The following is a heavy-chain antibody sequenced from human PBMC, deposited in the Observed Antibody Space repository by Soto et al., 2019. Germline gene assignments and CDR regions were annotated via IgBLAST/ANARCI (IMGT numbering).Heavy chain of an antibody. D-gene: IGHD2-15*01. V-gene: IGHV3-33*01. CDR3: AREYGRYCSGGSCYSTDY. Sequence: GGSLRLSCAASGFTFSSYGMHWVRQAPGKGLEWVAVIWYDGSNKYYADSVKGRFTISRDNSKNTLYLQMNSLGAEDTAVYYCAREYGRYCSGGSCYSTDYWGQGTLVTVSS. CDR1: GFTFSSYG. J-gene: IGHJ4*02. CDR2: IWYDGSNK.